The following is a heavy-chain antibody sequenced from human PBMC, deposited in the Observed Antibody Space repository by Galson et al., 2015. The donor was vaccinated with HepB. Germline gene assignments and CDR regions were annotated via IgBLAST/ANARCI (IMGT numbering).Heavy chain of an antibody. Sequence: LSCAASGFRLHRSSMNWVRQAPGKGLEWVSSIHSSGFYKYYAGSVKGRFTISRANARNSLYLQMSSLRVEDTAVYYCARENGRQLPLDYGGQGNLVT. D-gene: IGHD2-2*01. CDR3: ARENGRQLPLDY. CDR1: GFRLHRSS. V-gene: IGHV3-21*01. J-gene: IGHJ4*02. CDR2: IHSSGFYK.